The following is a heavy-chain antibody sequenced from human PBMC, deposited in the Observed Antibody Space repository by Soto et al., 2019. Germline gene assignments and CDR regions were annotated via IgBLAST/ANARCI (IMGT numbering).Heavy chain of an antibody. Sequence: SETLSLTCTLSGGSISGYYWSWIRQPPGKGLEWIGYVYYSGSTKYNPSLESRVTISVDMSNNQFSLMMTSVTAADTAVYYCAKYRRTDVEGYRLDFWGQGTMVTVYS. J-gene: IGHJ4*02. CDR3: AKYRRTDVEGYRLDF. CDR1: GGSISGYY. D-gene: IGHD5-12*01. CDR2: VYYSGST. V-gene: IGHV4-59*01.